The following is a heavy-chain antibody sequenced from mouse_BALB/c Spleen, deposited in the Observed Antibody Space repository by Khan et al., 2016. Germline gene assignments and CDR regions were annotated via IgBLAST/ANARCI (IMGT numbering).Heavy chain of an antibody. CDR1: GFSLTSYG. CDR2: IWSGGST. J-gene: IGHJ1*01. Sequence: QVQLQQSGPGLVQPSQSLSITCTVSGFSLTSYGVHWVRQSPGKGLEWLGVIWSGGSTDYNAAFISRLSISKDNSKSQVFFKMNSLQANDTAIYYCARNCPYWYFDVWGAGTTVTVSS. V-gene: IGHV2-2*02. CDR3: ARNCPYWYFDV.